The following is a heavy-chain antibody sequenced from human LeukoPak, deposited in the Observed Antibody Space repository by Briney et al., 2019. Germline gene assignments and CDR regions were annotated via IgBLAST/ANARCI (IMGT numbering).Heavy chain of an antibody. CDR1: GYTFTSYY. CDR2: INPSGGST. CDR3: ARAHYYGSGSSTGDGTFDI. V-gene: IGHV1-46*01. Sequence: GASVKVSCKASGYTFTSYYMHWVRQAPGQGLEWMGIINPSGGSTSYAQKFQGRVTMTRDTSTSTVYMELSSLRSDDTAVYYCARAHYYGSGSSTGDGTFDIWGQGTMVTVSS. D-gene: IGHD3-10*01. J-gene: IGHJ3*02.